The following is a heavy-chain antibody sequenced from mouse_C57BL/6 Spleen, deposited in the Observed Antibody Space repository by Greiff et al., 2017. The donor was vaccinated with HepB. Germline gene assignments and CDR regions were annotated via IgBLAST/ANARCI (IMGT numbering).Heavy chain of an antibody. J-gene: IGHJ2*01. D-gene: IGHD2-5*01. CDR3: TRTSYYSNYLYFDY. CDR2: IDPETGGT. V-gene: IGHV1-15*01. CDR1: GYTFTDYE. Sequence: QVQLQQSGAELVRPGASVTLSCKASGYTFTDYEMHWVKQTPVHGLEWIGAIDPETGGTAYNQKFKGKAILTADKSSSTAYMELRSLTSEDSAVYYCTRTSYYSNYLYFDYWGQGTTLTVSS.